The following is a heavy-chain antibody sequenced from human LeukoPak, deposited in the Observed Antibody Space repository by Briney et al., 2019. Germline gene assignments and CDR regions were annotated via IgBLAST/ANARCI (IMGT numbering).Heavy chain of an antibody. CDR2: IIPIFGTA. V-gene: IGHV1-69*13. D-gene: IGHD5-18*01. Sequence: SVKVSCKASGGTFSSYALSWVRQAPGQGLEWMGGIIPIFGTANYAQKFQGRVTITADESTSTAYMELSSLRSEDTAVYYCARSGYSYGYTGPYGMDVWGKGTTVTVSS. CDR3: ARSGYSYGYTGPYGMDV. CDR1: GGTFSSYA. J-gene: IGHJ6*04.